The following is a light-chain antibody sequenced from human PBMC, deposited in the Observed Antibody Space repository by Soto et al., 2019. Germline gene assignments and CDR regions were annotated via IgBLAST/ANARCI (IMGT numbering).Light chain of an antibody. V-gene: IGLV2-23*02. CDR2: EVS. Sequence: QSALTQPASVSGSPGQSITISCTGTSSDVGSYNLVSWYQQHPGQAPKLMIYEVSKRPSGVSNRFSGSKSGNTASLTISGLQAEDEADYYCCSDGGSPRVVFGGGTKLTVL. J-gene: IGLJ2*01. CDR3: CSDGGSPRVV. CDR1: SSDVGSYNL.